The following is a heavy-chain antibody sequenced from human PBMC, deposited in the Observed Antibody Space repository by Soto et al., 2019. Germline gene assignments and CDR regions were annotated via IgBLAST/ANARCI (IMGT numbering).Heavy chain of an antibody. CDR1: GATFSSYT. Sequence: QFQLVQSGAEVKKPGSSVKVSCKASGATFSSYTISWVRQAPGQGLEWMGRIIPILGIANYAPKFQGRVTITADKSTSTAYVELSSLRSEDTAVYYCAREVMVRGVIYYYYYMDVWGKGTTVTVSS. J-gene: IGHJ6*03. CDR3: AREVMVRGVIYYYYYMDV. D-gene: IGHD3-10*01. V-gene: IGHV1-69*08. CDR2: IIPILGIA.